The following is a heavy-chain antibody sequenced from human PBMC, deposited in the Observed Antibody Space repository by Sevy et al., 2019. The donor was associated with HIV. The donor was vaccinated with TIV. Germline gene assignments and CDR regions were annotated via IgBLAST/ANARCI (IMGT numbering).Heavy chain of an antibody. CDR3: AGQRIEPAAILYYYYGMDV. CDR2: IYSGGST. J-gene: IGHJ6*02. V-gene: IGHV3-53*01. D-gene: IGHD2-2*01. CDR1: GFTVSSNY. Sequence: GGSLRLSCAASGFTVSSNYMSWVRLAPGKGLEWVSVIYSGGSTYYADSVMGRFTISRDNSKNTLYLQMNSLRAEDTAGYYCAGQRIEPAAILYYYYGMDVWGQGTTVTVSS.